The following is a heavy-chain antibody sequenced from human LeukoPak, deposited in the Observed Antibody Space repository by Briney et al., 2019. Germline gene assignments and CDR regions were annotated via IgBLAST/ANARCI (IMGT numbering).Heavy chain of an antibody. V-gene: IGHV3-48*03. CDR3: ARGLRDGGILYYFDY. CDR2: ISSSGSTI. J-gene: IGHJ4*02. D-gene: IGHD4-23*01. CDR1: GFTFSSYE. Sequence: GGSLRLSCAASGFTFSSYEMNWVRQAPGKGLEWVSYISSSGSTIYYADSVRGRFTISRDNSKNTLYLQMNSLRAEDTAVYYCARGLRDGGILYYFDYWGQGTLVTVSS.